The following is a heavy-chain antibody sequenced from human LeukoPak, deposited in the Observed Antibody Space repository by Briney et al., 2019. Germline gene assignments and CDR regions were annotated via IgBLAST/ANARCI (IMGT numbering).Heavy chain of an antibody. CDR2: ISGSAGST. D-gene: IGHD2-2*01. V-gene: IGHV3-23*01. CDR1: GFTFSSYA. J-gene: IGHJ5*02. Sequence: HTGGSLRLSCAASGFTFSSYAMSWVRQAPGKGLEWVSAISGSAGSTYYADSVKGRFTISRDNSKNTLYLQMNSLRAEDTAVYYCAKDRSIVVVPAAIDPFDPWGQGTLVTVSS. CDR3: AKDRSIVVVPAAIDPFDP.